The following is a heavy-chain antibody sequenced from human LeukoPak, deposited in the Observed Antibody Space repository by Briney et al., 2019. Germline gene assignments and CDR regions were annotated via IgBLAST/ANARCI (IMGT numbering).Heavy chain of an antibody. Sequence: PSETLSLTCAVYGGSFSGYYWSWIRQPPGKGLEWIGEINHSGSTNYNPSLKSRVTISVDTSKNQFSLKLSSVTAADTAVYYCARGRRDGYNSGYNFDYWGQGTLVTVSS. V-gene: IGHV4-34*01. D-gene: IGHD5-24*01. CDR1: GGSFSGYY. CDR2: INHSGST. CDR3: ARGRRDGYNSGYNFDY. J-gene: IGHJ4*02.